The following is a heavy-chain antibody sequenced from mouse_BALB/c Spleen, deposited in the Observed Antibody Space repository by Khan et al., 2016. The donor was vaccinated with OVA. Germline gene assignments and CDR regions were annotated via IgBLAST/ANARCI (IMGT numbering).Heavy chain of an antibody. Sequence: EVELVESGGGLVQPGGSLRLSCAIFGFTFTDYYMSWVRQPPGKALEWLGFIRNKANGYTTEYSASVKGRITISRDNSQSILYLQMNTLRAEDSATYYCARDTLYYDAMDYWGQGTSVTVSS. V-gene: IGHV7-3*02. CDR3: ARDTLYYDAMDY. D-gene: IGHD2-1*01. CDR1: GFTFTDYY. CDR2: IRNKANGYTT. J-gene: IGHJ4*01.